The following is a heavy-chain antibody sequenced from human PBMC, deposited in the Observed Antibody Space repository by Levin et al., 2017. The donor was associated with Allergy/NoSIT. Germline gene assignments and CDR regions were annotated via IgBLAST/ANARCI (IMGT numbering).Heavy chain of an antibody. CDR2: INHSGST. V-gene: IGHV4-34*01. J-gene: IGHJ6*02. Sequence: PSETLSLTCAVYGGSFSGYYWSWIRQPPGKGLEWIGEINHSGSTNYNPSLKSRVTISVDTSKNQFSLKLSSVTAADTAVYYCARLPGYCGGDCYNYGMDVWGQGTTVTVSS. D-gene: IGHD2-21*01. CDR3: ARLPGYCGGDCYNYGMDV. CDR1: GGSFSGYY.